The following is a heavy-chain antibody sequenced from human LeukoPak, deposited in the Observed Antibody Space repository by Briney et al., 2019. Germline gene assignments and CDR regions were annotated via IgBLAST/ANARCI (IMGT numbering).Heavy chain of an antibody. CDR1: GGSISSSSYY. D-gene: IGHD2-8*01. V-gene: IGHV4-39*01. Sequence: PSETLSLTCTVSGGSISSSSYYWGWIRQPPGKGLEWIGSIYYSGSTYYNPSLKSRVTISVDTSKNQFSLKLSSVTAADTAVYYCARHNGQYYYYYGMDVWGQGTTVTVSS. CDR2: IYYSGST. J-gene: IGHJ6*02. CDR3: ARHNGQYYYYYGMDV.